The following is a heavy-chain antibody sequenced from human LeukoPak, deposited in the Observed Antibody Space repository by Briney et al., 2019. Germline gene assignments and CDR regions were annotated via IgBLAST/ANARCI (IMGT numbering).Heavy chain of an antibody. CDR1: GGSFSGYY. D-gene: IGHD3-3*01. Sequence: PSETLSLTCAVYGGSFSGYYWSWIRQPPGKGLEWIGEINHSGSTNYNSSLKSRVTISVDTSKNQFSLSLTSVTAADTAVYYCARGALFNYDFWSGYERVGDDAFDIWGQGTMVTVSS. V-gene: IGHV4-34*01. CDR3: ARGALFNYDFWSGYERVGDDAFDI. J-gene: IGHJ3*02. CDR2: INHSGST.